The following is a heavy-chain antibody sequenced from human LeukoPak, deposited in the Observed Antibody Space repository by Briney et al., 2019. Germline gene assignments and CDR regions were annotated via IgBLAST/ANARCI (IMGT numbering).Heavy chain of an antibody. J-gene: IGHJ6*03. V-gene: IGHV3-64*02. D-gene: IGHD3-16*01. CDR1: GFIFSSYA. Sequence: GSLRLSCAASGFIFSSYAMHWVRQSPGKGLEYVSAISSNGGRTYYADSVKGRFTVSRDNSKKTLFLQMGSLRTEDMAVYYCARVWGYYYMDVWGKGTTVTISS. CDR2: ISSNGGRT. CDR3: ARVWGYYYMDV.